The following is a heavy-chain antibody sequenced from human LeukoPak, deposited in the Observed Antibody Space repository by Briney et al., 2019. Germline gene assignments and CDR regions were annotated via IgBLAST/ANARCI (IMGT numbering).Heavy chain of an antibody. CDR1: GGSISSSSYY. J-gene: IGHJ5*02. Sequence: SETLSLTCTVSGGSISSSSYYWGWIRKPPGKGLEWIGNMYYSGSTYNNSSLKSRVTISVDTSKNQFSLKLSSVTAADTAVYYCASSIYGSGSYYSSWGQGTLVTVSS. CDR2: MYYSGST. CDR3: ASSIYGSGSYYSS. V-gene: IGHV4-39*01. D-gene: IGHD3-10*01.